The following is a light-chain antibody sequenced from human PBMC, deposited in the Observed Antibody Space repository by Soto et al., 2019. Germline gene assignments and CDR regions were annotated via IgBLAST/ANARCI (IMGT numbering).Light chain of an antibody. CDR2: DVS. J-gene: IGLJ2*01. V-gene: IGLV2-14*03. Sequence: QSALTQPASVSGSPGQSITISCTGTSSDVGGYNYVSWYQQHPGKAPKLIIYDVSYRPSGVSDRFSGSKSGDTASLTISGLQPDDESDYYCSSYTSSSTLFGGGTKLTVL. CDR1: SSDVGGYNY. CDR3: SSYTSSSTL.